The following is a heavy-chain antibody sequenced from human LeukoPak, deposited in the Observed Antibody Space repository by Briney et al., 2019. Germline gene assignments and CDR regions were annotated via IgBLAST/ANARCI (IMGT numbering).Heavy chain of an antibody. J-gene: IGHJ5*02. CDR2: IYTSGST. D-gene: IGHD2-2*01. Sequence: SETLSLTCTVSGGSISGYYWSWIRQPAGKGLEWIGRIYTSGSTNYNPSLKSRATMSVDTSKNQFSLKLSSVTAADTAVYYCARALLGYCSSTSCPYWFDPWGQGTLVTVSS. CDR1: GGSISGYY. V-gene: IGHV4-4*07. CDR3: ARALLGYCSSTSCPYWFDP.